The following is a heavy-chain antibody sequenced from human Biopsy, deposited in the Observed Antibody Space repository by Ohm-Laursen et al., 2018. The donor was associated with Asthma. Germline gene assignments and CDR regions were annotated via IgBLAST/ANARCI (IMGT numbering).Heavy chain of an antibody. CDR2: IFAANSET. D-gene: IGHD1-7*01. Sequence: ESLKISCKASGYTFRDSWIGWVRQMPGKGLGWMGIIFAANSETKYSPSFQGQVTISADMSLSTAILQWSSLKASDTAIYYCARFIDGTFFVDYWGQGTLVTVSS. CDR1: GYTFRDSW. J-gene: IGHJ4*02. V-gene: IGHV5-51*01. CDR3: ARFIDGTFFVDY.